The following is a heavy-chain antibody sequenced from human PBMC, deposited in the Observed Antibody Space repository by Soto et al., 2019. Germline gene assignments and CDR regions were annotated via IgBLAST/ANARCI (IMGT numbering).Heavy chain of an antibody. D-gene: IGHD4-17*01. V-gene: IGHV4-34*01. CDR2: INHSGST. CDR3: ARGRVEATTVITYYYYMDV. J-gene: IGHJ6*03. CDR1: GGSFSGYY. Sequence: QVQLQQWGAGLLKPSETLSLTCAVYGGSFSGYYWSWIRQPPGKGLEWIGEINHSGSTNYNPSLKRRVTTSVDTSKNQLSLKLSMVTAADTAVYYCARGRVEATTVITYYYYMDVWGKGTTVTVSS.